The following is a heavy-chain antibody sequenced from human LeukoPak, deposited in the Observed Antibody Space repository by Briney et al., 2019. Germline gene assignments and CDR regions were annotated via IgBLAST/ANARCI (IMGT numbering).Heavy chain of an antibody. CDR2: ISSSGSTI. D-gene: IGHD3-10*02. J-gene: IGHJ6*04. CDR3: AELGVTMIGGV. V-gene: IGHV3-48*04. CDR1: GFTFSNAW. Sequence: GGPLRLSCAASGFTFSNAWMIWVRQAPGKGLEWVSYISSSGSTIYYADSVKGRFTISRDNAKNSLYLQMNSLRAEDTAVYYCAELGVTMIGGVWGKGTTVTISS.